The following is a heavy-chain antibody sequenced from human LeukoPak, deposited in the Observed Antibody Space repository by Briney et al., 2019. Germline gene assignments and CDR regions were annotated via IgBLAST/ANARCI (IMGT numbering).Heavy chain of an antibody. Sequence: GGSLRLSCAASGFTFSNYNMNWVRQAPGRGLEWVSYISISSSTIYYADSVKGRFTISRDNSRSTLYLQMNSLRPEDTAIYYCAREGYYGSGSPPSLYFDYWGQGTLVTVSS. V-gene: IGHV3-48*01. CDR3: AREGYYGSGSPPSLYFDY. J-gene: IGHJ4*02. CDR2: ISISSSTI. D-gene: IGHD3-10*01. CDR1: GFTFSNYN.